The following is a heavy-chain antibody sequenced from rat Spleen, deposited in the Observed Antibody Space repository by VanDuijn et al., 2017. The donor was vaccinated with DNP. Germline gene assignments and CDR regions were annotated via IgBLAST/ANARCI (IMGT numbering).Heavy chain of an antibody. J-gene: IGHJ2*01. CDR3: TTGSYFDY. D-gene: IGHD5-1*01. Sequence: EVQLVESGGGLVQPGRSLKLSCVTSGSTFSDFNMVWVRQAPKKGLEWVATISYDGSRTNYRESVKGRFTISRDNAKSTLYLQMDSLRSEDTATYYCTTGSYFDYWGQGVMVTVSS. CDR1: GSTFSDFN. V-gene: IGHV5-7*01. CDR2: ISYDGSRT.